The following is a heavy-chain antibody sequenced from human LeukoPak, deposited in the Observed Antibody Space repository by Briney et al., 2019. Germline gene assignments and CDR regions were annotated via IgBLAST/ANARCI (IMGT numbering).Heavy chain of an antibody. V-gene: IGHV3-21*01. D-gene: IGHD4-17*01. CDR3: AREPTTVTTDASFDY. CDR2: ISGRSSFI. Sequence: GGSLRLSCAASGFTFSNHAMSWVRQAPGKGLEWVSSISGRSSFIYYADSVKGRFTISRDNAKNSLYLQMNSLRAEDTAVYYCAREPTTVTTDASFDYWGQGTLVTVSS. J-gene: IGHJ4*02. CDR1: GFTFSNHA.